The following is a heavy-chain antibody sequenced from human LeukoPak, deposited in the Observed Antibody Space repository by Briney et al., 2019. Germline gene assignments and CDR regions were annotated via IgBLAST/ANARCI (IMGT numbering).Heavy chain of an antibody. CDR1: GGSFSGYY. CDR3: ARRRTYYDILTGYYSSLAFDY. J-gene: IGHJ4*02. Sequence: SETLSLTCAVYGGSFSGYYWSWIRQPPGKGLEWIGEINHSGSTNYNPSLKRRVTISVDPSKNQFSLKLSSVTAADTAVYYCARRRTYYDILTGYYSSLAFDYWGQGTLVTVSS. CDR2: INHSGST. D-gene: IGHD3-9*01. V-gene: IGHV4-34*01.